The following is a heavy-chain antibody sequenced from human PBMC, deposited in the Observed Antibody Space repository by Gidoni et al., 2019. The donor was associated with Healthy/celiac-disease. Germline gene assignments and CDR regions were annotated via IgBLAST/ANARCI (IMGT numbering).Heavy chain of an antibody. D-gene: IGHD6-6*01. Sequence: QVQLVESGGGVVQPGRSLRLSCAASGFTFSSYGMHWVRQAPGKGLEWVAVISYDGSNKYYADSVKGRFTISRDNSKNTLYLQMNSLRAEDTAVYYCAKALISSSLNYYYYMDVWGKGTTVTVSS. CDR2: ISYDGSNK. V-gene: IGHV3-30*18. CDR1: GFTFSSYG. J-gene: IGHJ6*03. CDR3: AKALISSSLNYYYYMDV.